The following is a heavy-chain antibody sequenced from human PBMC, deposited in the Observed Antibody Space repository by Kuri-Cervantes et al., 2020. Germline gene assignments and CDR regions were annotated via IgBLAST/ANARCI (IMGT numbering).Heavy chain of an antibody. J-gene: IGHJ4*02. CDR3: VRAIDY. V-gene: IGHV3-30*03. CDR2: VSDDGSNK. CDR1: GLTFSNYG. Sequence: GGSLRLSCAASGLTFSNYGMHWVRQAPGKGLEWIAVVSDDGSNKYYADSVKGRFTISRDNSKSTLYLQMSSLRTEDTAVYYCVRAIDYWGQGTLVTVSS. D-gene: IGHD3-9*01.